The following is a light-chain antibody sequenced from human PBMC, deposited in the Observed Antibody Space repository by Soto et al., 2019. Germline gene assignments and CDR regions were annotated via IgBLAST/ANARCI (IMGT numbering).Light chain of an antibody. Sequence: DIQMTQSPSSLSASVGDRVTITCRASQGISNLLGWFQHEPGKAPKRLIYAASSLQGGVPSRFSGSGSGTEFTLTITGLQPEDFAVYYCHQYGSSITWTFGQGTKVEIK. J-gene: IGKJ1*01. CDR1: QGISNL. CDR3: HQYGSSITWT. CDR2: AAS. V-gene: IGKV1-17*01.